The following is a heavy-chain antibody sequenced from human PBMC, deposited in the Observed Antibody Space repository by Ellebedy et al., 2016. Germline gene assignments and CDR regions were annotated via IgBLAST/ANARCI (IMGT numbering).Heavy chain of an antibody. D-gene: IGHD1-26*01. CDR3: ARDRHYSFDN. Sequence: ASVQVSCXASGYTFTSYGFSWVRQAPGQGLEWMGWISGFNGETHSAQKFQGRINMTTDRSTNTAYMELRSLRSDDTAVYYCARDRHYSFDNWGQGTLVTVSS. V-gene: IGHV1-18*04. J-gene: IGHJ4*02. CDR2: ISGFNGET. CDR1: GYTFTSYG.